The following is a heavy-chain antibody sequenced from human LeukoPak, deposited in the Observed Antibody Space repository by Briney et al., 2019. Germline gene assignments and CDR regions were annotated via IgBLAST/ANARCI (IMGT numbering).Heavy chain of an antibody. V-gene: IGHV4-61*02. CDR2: IYTSGST. CDR3: ARALSGATVIRYFDL. D-gene: IGHD6-25*01. J-gene: IGHJ2*01. Sequence: SETLSLTCTVSGGSISSGSYYWSWIRQPAGKGLEWIGRIYTSGSTNYNPSLKSRVTISVDTSKNQFSLKLSSVTAADTAVYYCARALSGATVIRYFDLWGRGTLVTVSS. CDR1: GGSISSGSYY.